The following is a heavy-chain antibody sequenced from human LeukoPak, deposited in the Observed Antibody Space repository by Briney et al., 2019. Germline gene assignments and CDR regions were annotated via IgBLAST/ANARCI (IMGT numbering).Heavy chain of an antibody. CDR3: ASPTGYSSGWLDY. J-gene: IGHJ4*02. V-gene: IGHV1-69*04. CDR2: IIPILGIA. CDR1: GGTFSSYA. D-gene: IGHD6-19*01. Sequence: ASVKVSCKASGGTFSSYAISWVRQAPGQGLEWMGRIIPILGIANYAQKFQGRVTITADKSTSTAYMELSSLRSEDTAVYYCASPTGYSSGWLDYWGQGTLVTVSS.